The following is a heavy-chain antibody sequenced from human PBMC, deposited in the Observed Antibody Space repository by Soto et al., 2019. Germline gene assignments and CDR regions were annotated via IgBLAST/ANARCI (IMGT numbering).Heavy chain of an antibody. CDR3: AREGARLWYFDP. CDR1: GYTFFSNG. V-gene: IGHV1-18*04. Sequence: ASVKVSCKASGYTFFSNGISWVRQAPGQGLEWMGWVSPYNGNTDYAQNFQGRVTMTTDTSTTTAYMELRSLRFDDTAVYYCAREGARLWYFDPWGQGTLVTVSS. J-gene: IGHJ5*02. CDR2: VSPYNGNT. D-gene: IGHD3-10*01.